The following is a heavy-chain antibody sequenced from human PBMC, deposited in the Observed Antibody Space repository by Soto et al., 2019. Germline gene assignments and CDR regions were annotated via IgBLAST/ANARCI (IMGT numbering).Heavy chain of an antibody. CDR3: AKDPAIVVVPSGYFDY. D-gene: IGHD3-22*01. CDR1: GFTFSSYA. J-gene: IGHJ4*02. CDR2: ISGSGGST. V-gene: IGHV3-23*01. Sequence: GGSLRLSCAASGFTFSSYAMSWVRQAPGKGLEWVSAISGSGGSTYYADSVKGRFTISRDNSKNTLYLQMNSLRAEDTAVYYCAKDPAIVVVPSGYFDYWGQGTLVTVSS.